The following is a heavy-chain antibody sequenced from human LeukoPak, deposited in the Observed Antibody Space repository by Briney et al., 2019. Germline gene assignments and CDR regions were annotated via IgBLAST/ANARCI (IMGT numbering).Heavy chain of an antibody. Sequence: ASVKVSCKASGGTFSSYAISWVRQAPGQGLEWMGGIIPIFGTANYAQKFQGRVTITADESTSTAYMELSSLRSEDTAVYYCARGGSSRALPHVWTSSSWGQGTLVTVSS. D-gene: IGHD2-2*01. J-gene: IGHJ5*02. CDR3: ARGGSSRALPHVWTSSS. V-gene: IGHV1-69*13. CDR1: GGTFSSYA. CDR2: IIPIFGTA.